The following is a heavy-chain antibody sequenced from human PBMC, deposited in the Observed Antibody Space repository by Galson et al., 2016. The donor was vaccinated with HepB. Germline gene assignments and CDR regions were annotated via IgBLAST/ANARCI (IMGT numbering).Heavy chain of an antibody. CDR3: AKDWEGYCISTSCSYFDY. J-gene: IGHJ4*02. CDR1: GFTFSSYG. D-gene: IGHD2-2*01. CDR2: ISYDGSHK. Sequence: SLRLSCAAYGFTFSSYGMHWVRQAPGKGLEWVALISYDGSHKYYADSVRDRFTISRDNSKNTLYLQMNSLGAEDTAVYYCAKDWEGYCISTSCSYFDYWGQGTLVTVSS. V-gene: IGHV3-30*18.